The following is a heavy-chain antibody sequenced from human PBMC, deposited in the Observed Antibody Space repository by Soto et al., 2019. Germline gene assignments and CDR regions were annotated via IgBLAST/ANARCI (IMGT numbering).Heavy chain of an antibody. V-gene: IGHV3-23*01. Sequence: LRLSCAASGFTFSSYAMSWVRQAPGKGLEWVSAISGSGGSTYYADSVKGRFTISRDNSKNTLYLQMNSLRAEDTAVYYCAKSLTYGVHPDYWGQGTLVTVSS. D-gene: IGHD4-17*01. CDR2: ISGSGGST. CDR1: GFTFSSYA. J-gene: IGHJ4*02. CDR3: AKSLTYGVHPDY.